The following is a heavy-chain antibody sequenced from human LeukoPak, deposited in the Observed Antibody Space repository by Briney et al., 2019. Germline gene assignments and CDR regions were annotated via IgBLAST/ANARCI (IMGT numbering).Heavy chain of an antibody. CDR2: ISNNGGT. V-gene: IGHV4-61*02. CDR3: AREPKHLYSPSWGLYDTHYNIDA. J-gene: IGHJ6*03. CDR1: PGSMDSGRYY. D-gene: IGHD5/OR15-5a*01. Sequence: PSETLSLTCAVSPGSMDSGRYYWTWIRQPAGKGLEWIGRISNNGGTADNPSLRSRVTITVDTSNNRLPLKETYVPAAATAVYYCAREPKHLYSPSWGLYDTHYNIDAWGKETTVPVSS.